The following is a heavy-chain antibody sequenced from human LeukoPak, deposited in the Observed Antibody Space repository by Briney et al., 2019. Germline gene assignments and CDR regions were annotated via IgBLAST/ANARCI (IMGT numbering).Heavy chain of an antibody. J-gene: IGHJ4*02. CDR1: GGSISSYY. Sequence: SETLSLTCTVSGGSISSYYWSWIRQPAGKGLEWIGRIYTSGSTNYNPSLKSRVTMSVDTSKNQFSQKLSSVTAADTAVYYCARGFYSASSFDYWGQGALVTVSS. D-gene: IGHD2-21*01. CDR3: ARGFYSASSFDY. CDR2: IYTSGST. V-gene: IGHV4-4*07.